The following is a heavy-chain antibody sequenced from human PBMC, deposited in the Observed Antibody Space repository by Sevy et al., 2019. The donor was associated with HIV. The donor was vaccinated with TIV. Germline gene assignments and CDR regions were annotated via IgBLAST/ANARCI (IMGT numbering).Heavy chain of an antibody. CDR3: ARVRSCSGGSCYSGGWFDP. V-gene: IGHV3-53*01. CDR2: IYSGGST. D-gene: IGHD2-15*01. J-gene: IGHJ5*02. CDR1: GFIVSSNY. Sequence: GGSLRLSCAASGFIVSSNYMSWVRQAPGKGLEWVSVIYSGGSTYYADSVKGRFTISRDNSKNKLYLQMNSLRAEDTAVYYCARVRSCSGGSCYSGGWFDPWGQGTLVTVSS.